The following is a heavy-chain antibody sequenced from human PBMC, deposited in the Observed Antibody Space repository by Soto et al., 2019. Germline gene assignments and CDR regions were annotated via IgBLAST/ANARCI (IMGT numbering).Heavy chain of an antibody. V-gene: IGHV1-18*01. CDR3: ARDQTKWITDAFDI. CDR2: ISPYNGNT. J-gene: IGHJ3*02. CDR1: GYTFISYG. D-gene: IGHD2-2*03. Sequence: HVPLVQSGAEVKKPGASLKVSCTASGYTFISYGVSWVRQTPGQGLEWLGWISPYNGNTNYAQKFQGRITMTTDTSTSTVYMDLRSLITDYTAVYYCARDQTKWITDAFDIWGQVTMVVVSS.